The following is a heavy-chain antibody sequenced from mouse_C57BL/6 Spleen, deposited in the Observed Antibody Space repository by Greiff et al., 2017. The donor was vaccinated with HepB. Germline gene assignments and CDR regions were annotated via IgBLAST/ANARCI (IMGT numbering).Heavy chain of an antibody. J-gene: IGHJ2*01. CDR3: ARRTYGSSLYYFDY. D-gene: IGHD1-1*01. CDR2: IYPGSGNT. CDR1: GYSFTSYY. Sequence: QVQLKQSGPELVKPGASVKISCKASGYSFTSYYIHWVKQRPGQGLEWIGWIYPGSGNTKYNEKFKGKATLTADTSSSTAYMQLSSLTSEDSAVYYCARRTYGSSLYYFDYWGQGTTLTVSS. V-gene: IGHV1-66*01.